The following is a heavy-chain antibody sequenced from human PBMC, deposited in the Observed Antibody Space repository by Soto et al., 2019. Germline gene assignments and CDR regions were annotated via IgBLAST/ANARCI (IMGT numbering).Heavy chain of an antibody. Sequence: GGSLRLSCAASGFTFSSYWMSWVRRAPGKGLEWVANIKQDGSEKYYVDSVKGRFTISRDNAKNSLYLQMNSLRAEDTAVYYCARVYYDSSGYYPTLHFDYWGQGTLVTVSS. CDR3: ARVYYDSSGYYPTLHFDY. D-gene: IGHD3-22*01. CDR2: IKQDGSEK. V-gene: IGHV3-7*04. CDR1: GFTFSSYW. J-gene: IGHJ4*02.